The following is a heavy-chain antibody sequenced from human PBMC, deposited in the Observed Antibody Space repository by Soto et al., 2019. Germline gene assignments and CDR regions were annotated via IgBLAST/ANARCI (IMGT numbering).Heavy chain of an antibody. CDR3: ARDSHAHFDY. CDR1: GFTFSAYG. Sequence: GGSLRLSCGASGFTFSAYGIHWVRQAPGRGLEWVASIKQDGGEKYYMDSVKGRFTISKDNAKNSLYLQLNSLRAGDTAVYYCARDSHAHFDYWGQGTLVTVSS. CDR2: IKQDGGEK. J-gene: IGHJ4*02. V-gene: IGHV3-7*01.